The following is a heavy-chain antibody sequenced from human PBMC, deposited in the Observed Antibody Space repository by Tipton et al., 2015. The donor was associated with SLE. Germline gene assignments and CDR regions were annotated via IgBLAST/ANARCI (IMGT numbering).Heavy chain of an antibody. D-gene: IGHD3-16*01. Sequence: SLRLSCAGSGISFSEYSMNWVRQAPGKGLEWVSSISSGNAYIDYADSVKGRFTISRDNAKNSLYLQMNSLRAEDTAVYYCARDRILGGFYYYMTSGAKGPRSPSP. J-gene: IGHJ6*03. CDR1: GISFSEYS. V-gene: IGHV3-21*01. CDR3: ARDRILGGFYYYMTS. CDR2: ISSGNAYI.